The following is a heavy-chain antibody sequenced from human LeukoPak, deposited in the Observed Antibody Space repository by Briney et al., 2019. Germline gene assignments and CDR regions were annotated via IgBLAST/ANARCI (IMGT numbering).Heavy chain of an antibody. J-gene: IGHJ4*02. V-gene: IGHV4-59*11. CDR3: ASLYNWNLPTSFDY. CDR2: NSYSGST. D-gene: IGHD1-7*01. Sequence: SETLSLTCTVSGGSIRSHYWSWIRQPPGKGLGWIGYNSYSGSTNYSPSLKSRVTISVDPSKNQFSLKLSSVTAADTAVYYCASLYNWNLPTSFDYWGQGTLVTVSS. CDR1: GGSIRSHY.